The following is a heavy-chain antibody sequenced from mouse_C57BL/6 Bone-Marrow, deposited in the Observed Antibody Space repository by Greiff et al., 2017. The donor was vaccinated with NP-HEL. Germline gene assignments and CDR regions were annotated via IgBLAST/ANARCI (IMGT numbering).Heavy chain of an antibody. D-gene: IGHD2-3*01. Sequence: VQLQESGAELVKPGASVKISCKASGYAFSSYWMNWVKQRPGKGLEWIGQIYPGDGDTNYNGKFKGKATLTADKSSSTAYMQLSSLTSEDSAVYVCAIWLLGQPRGYFDVWGTGTTVTVTA. CDR1: GYAFSSYW. CDR2: IYPGDGDT. V-gene: IGHV1-80*01. J-gene: IGHJ1*03. CDR3: AIWLLGQPRGYFDV.